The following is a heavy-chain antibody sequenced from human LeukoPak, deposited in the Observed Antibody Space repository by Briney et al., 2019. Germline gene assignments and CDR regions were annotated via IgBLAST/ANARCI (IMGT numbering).Heavy chain of an antibody. CDR3: ARDWEMASHFDY. J-gene: IGHJ4*02. Sequence: GGSLRLSCAASGFTFSSYAMHWVRQAPGKGLEWVAVISYDGSNKYYADSVKGRFTISRDNSKNTLYLQMNSLRAEDTAVYYCARDWEMASHFDYWGQGTLVTVSS. V-gene: IGHV3-30-3*01. CDR2: ISYDGSNK. CDR1: GFTFSSYA. D-gene: IGHD5-24*01.